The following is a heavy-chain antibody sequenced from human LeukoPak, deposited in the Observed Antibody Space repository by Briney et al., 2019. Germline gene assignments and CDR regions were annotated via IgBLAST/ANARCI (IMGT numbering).Heavy chain of an antibody. CDR1: GGSISSYY. V-gene: IGHV4-4*09. D-gene: IGHD6-13*01. CDR3: ARAYSSSWYVAYYYYMDV. CDR2: IYTSGST. J-gene: IGHJ6*03. Sequence: TSSETLSLTCTVSGGSISSYYWSWIRQPPGKGLEWIGYIYTSGSTNYNPSLKSRVTISVDTSKNQFSLKLSSVTAADTAVYYCARAYSSSWYVAYYYYMDVWGKGTTVTVSS.